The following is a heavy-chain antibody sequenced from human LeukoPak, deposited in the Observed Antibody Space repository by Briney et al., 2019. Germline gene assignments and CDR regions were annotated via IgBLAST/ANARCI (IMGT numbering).Heavy chain of an antibody. CDR1: GFTFSSYW. D-gene: IGHD3-10*01. V-gene: IGHV3-74*01. CDR2: INSDGSST. J-gene: IGHJ6*02. CDR3: ARDRTWFGESRYNYYGLDV. Sequence: AGGSLRLSCAASGFTFSSYWMHWVRQAPGKGLVWVSRINSDGSSTSYADSVKGRFTISRDNAENTLYLQMNSLRAEDTAVYYCARDRTWFGESRYNYYGLDVWGQGTTVTASS.